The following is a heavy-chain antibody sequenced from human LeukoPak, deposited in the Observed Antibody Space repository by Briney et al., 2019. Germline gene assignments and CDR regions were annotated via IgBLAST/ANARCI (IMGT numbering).Heavy chain of an antibody. CDR3: AKVRYDSSGYVDY. V-gene: IGHV3-74*01. D-gene: IGHD3-22*01. J-gene: IGHJ4*02. CDR1: GFTFNRFW. Sequence: GGSLRLSCAASGFTFNRFWMHWVRQVPGRGLVWVSHTNGDGRTTDYADSVRGRSTISRDNAKNTLYLQMNSLRAEDTAVYYCAKVRYDSSGYVDYWGQGALVTVSS. CDR2: TNGDGRTT.